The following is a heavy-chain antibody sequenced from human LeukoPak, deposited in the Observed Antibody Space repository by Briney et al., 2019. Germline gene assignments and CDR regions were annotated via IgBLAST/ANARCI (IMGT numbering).Heavy chain of an antibody. J-gene: IGHJ3*01. V-gene: IGHV6-1*01. CDR1: GDSVSNNNYA. CDR3: AGGYAFDV. CDR2: TYYRSQWHN. Sequence: SQTLSLTCAISGDSVSNNNYAWNWISPSPSRGLEWLGRTYYRSQWHNDYARSVMGRISVDPDTSKNQFSLHLSSVTPDDTAVYYCAGGYAFDVWGQGTMVTVSS.